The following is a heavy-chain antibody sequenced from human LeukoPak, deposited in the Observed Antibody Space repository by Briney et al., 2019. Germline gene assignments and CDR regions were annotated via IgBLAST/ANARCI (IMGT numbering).Heavy chain of an antibody. CDR3: ASGIQGVGNNY. Sequence: PSETLSLTCTVSGGYISDYYWSWIRQPAGKGLEWIGRMYISGETNYNPSLKSRATVSLDTSKNHFSLRLNSVTAADTAVYFCASGIQGVGNNYWGQGILVAVSS. J-gene: IGHJ4*02. CDR1: GGYISDYY. CDR2: MYISGET. D-gene: IGHD4-23*01. V-gene: IGHV4-4*07.